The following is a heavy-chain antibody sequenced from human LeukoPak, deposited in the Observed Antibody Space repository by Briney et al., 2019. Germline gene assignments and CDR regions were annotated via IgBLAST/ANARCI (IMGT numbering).Heavy chain of an antibody. CDR1: GFTFDDYA. CDR2: ISWNSGSI. D-gene: IGHD2-8*01. V-gene: IGHV3-9*01. Sequence: GGSLRLSCAASGFTFDDYAMHWVRQAPGKGLEWVSGISWNSGSIGYADSVKGRFTISRDNAKNSLYLQMNSLRAEDTALYYCARGCTNGVCYPTLSGAFDIWGQGTMVAVSS. J-gene: IGHJ3*02. CDR3: ARGCTNGVCYPTLSGAFDI.